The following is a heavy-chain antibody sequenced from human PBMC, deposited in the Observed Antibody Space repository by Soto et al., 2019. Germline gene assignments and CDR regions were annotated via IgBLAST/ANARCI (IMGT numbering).Heavy chain of an antibody. CDR2: ISSGSSFI. V-gene: IGHV3-21*01. CDR1: GFTFSSYG. J-gene: IGHJ4*02. Sequence: EVQLVESGGGLVTPEGSLRLSCAASGFTFSSYGMNWVRQAPGKGLEWVSSISSGSSFIYYADSVKGRFTISRDNAKNSLYLQMNSLRAEDTAVYYCTRVLLGTYYGSDFDYWGQGTLVTVSS. CDR3: TRVLLGTYYGSDFDY. D-gene: IGHD1-26*01.